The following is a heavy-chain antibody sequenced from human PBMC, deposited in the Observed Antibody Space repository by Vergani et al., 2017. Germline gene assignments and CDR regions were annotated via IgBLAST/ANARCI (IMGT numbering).Heavy chain of an antibody. V-gene: IGHV3-15*01. D-gene: IGHD2-2*02. Sequence: EVQVVESGGGLIKPGGSLRLSCVVPGITFKNAWINWVRQAPGKGLEWIGRIRSKNDGGTADYAAPLKGRFTISRDDSKDSAFLLVNNLKTEDTAVYFCYTDYHDYWGQGTLVTVSS. CDR2: IRSKNDGGTA. CDR3: YTDYHDY. J-gene: IGHJ4*02. CDR1: GITFKNAW.